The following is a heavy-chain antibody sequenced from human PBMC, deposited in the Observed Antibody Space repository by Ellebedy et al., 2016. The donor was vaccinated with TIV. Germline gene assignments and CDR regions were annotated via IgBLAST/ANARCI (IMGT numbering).Heavy chain of an antibody. CDR1: GYTFTSYF. Sequence: ASVKVSCKASGYTFTSYFMYWVRQAPGQGLEWMGLINPSGGGTNYAKKFQGRVTMTRETSTSTVYMELSSLRSEDTAVYYCERGDKYYYESSGYYYTYWGQGTLVTVSS. CDR2: INPSGGGT. V-gene: IGHV1-46*01. CDR3: ERGDKYYYESSGYYYTY. D-gene: IGHD3-22*01. J-gene: IGHJ4*02.